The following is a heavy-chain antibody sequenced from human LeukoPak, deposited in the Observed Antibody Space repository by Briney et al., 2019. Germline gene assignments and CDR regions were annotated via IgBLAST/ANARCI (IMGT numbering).Heavy chain of an antibody. Sequence: SVKVSCKASVGTFSSYAFSWVRQAPGQGLEWVGRIIPIFGIANYAQKFQGRVTITADKSTSTAYMELSSLRSEDTAVYYCAREGSMGLTGTYHFDYWGQGTLVTVSS. CDR1: VGTFSSYA. CDR2: IIPIFGIA. V-gene: IGHV1-69*04. D-gene: IGHD1-7*01. CDR3: AREGSMGLTGTYHFDY. J-gene: IGHJ4*02.